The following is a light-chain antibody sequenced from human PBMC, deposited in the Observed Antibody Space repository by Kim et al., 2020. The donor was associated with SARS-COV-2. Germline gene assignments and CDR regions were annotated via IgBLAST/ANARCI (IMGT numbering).Light chain of an antibody. CDR2: SDN. J-gene: IGLJ2*01. CDR1: SSDSGRNT. Sequence: PGRRVTMACSGSSSDSGRNTVSWYQQLPGTAPKLLIYSDNQRPSGVPDRFSGSKSGTSASLAISGLQSADEAAYYCSTWDDSLNVVFGGGTQLTVL. V-gene: IGLV1-44*01. CDR3: STWDDSLNVV.